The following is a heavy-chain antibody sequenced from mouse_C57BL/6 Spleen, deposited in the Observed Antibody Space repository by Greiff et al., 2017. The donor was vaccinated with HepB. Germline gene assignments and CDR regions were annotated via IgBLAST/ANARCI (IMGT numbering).Heavy chain of an antibody. CDR2: ISDGGSYT. J-gene: IGHJ1*03. CDR1: GFTFSSYA. V-gene: IGHV5-4*01. Sequence: EVQLQESGGGLVKPGGSLKLSCAASGFTFSSYAMSWVRQTPEKRLEWVATISDGGSYTYYPDNVKGRFTISRDNAKNNLYLQMSHLKSEDTAMYYCARDTYGSSYGYFDVWGTGTTVTVSS. CDR3: ARDTYGSSYGYFDV. D-gene: IGHD1-1*01.